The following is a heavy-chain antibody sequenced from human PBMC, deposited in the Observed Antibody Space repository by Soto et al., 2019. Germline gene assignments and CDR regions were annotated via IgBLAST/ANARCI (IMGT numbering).Heavy chain of an antibody. Sequence: QVQLVESGGGVVQPGTSLRLSCEASGFTFNSFGMHWVRQAPGKGLEWVAVIWHDGTNKYYVDSVKGRFTISRDNSKDTLYLQMNNLRAEDTAAYYCARTGLQIVQATSYYYGLDVWGQGTTVTVSS. V-gene: IGHV3-33*01. CDR3: ARTGLQIVQATSYYYGLDV. D-gene: IGHD2-8*01. J-gene: IGHJ6*02. CDR2: IWHDGTNK. CDR1: GFTFNSFG.